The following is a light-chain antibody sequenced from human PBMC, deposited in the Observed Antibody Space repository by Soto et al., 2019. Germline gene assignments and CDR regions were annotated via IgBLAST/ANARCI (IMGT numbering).Light chain of an antibody. J-gene: IGKJ5*01. CDR1: QSVSSSY. V-gene: IGKV3D-20*02. Sequence: IGLTQSPGTLSLSPGERATLSCRASQSVSSSYLAWYQQKPGQAPRLLIYGASSRATGIPDRFSGSGSGTDFTLTISRLEPEDFAVYYCQHRATWPITFGQGTRLEIK. CDR2: GAS. CDR3: QHRATWPIT.